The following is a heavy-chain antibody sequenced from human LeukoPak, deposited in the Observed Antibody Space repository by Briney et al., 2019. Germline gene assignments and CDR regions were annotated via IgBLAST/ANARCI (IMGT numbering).Heavy chain of an antibody. D-gene: IGHD2-2*01. CDR1: GFSLTSSGVG. CDR2: IYWNDDK. J-gene: IGHJ4*02. V-gene: IGHV2-5*01. CDR3: AHTHVPATADSFDY. Sequence: SGPTLVKPTQTLTLTCTFSGFSLTSSGVGVARIRQPPGKALEWLALIYWNDDKRYSPSLKSRLTITKDPSKNQVVLTMTNMEPIDTATYSCAHTHVPATADSFDYWGQGTLVTVSS.